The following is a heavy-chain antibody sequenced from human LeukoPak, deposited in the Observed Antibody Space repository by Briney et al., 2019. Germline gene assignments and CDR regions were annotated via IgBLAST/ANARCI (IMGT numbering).Heavy chain of an antibody. J-gene: IGHJ4*02. CDR2: IRSKANSYAT. CDR1: GFTFSGSA. D-gene: IGHD3-22*01. CDR3: TRPSTPYYYDSSYDY. V-gene: IGHV3-73*01. Sequence: PGGSLRLSCAASGFTFSGSAMHWVRQASGKGLEWVGRIRSKANSYATAYAASVKGRFTISRDDSKNTAYLQMNSLKTEDTAVYYCTRPSTPYYYDSSYDYWGQGTLVTVSS.